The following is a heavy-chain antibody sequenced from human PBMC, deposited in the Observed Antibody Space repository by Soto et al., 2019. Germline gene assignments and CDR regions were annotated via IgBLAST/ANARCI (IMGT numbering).Heavy chain of an antibody. V-gene: IGHV4-59*01. J-gene: IGHJ4*02. D-gene: IGHD1-7*01. CDR1: GGSISSYY. Sequence: SETLSLTCTVSGGSISSYYWSWIRQPPGKGLEWIGYIYYSGNTNYNPSLKSRVTISVDTSKNQFSLKLSSVTAADTAVYYCGRGEVDRYNWNYGIDYWGQGTLVTVS. CDR3: GRGEVDRYNWNYGIDY. CDR2: IYYSGNT.